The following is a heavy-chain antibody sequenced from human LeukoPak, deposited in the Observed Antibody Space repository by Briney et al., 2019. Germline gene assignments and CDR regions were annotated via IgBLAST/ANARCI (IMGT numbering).Heavy chain of an antibody. CDR2: ISGSGGST. J-gene: IGHJ4*02. D-gene: IGHD2-2*01. Sequence: GGSLRLSCAASGFTFSSYVMSWVRQAPGKGLEWVSAISGSGGSTYYADSVEGRFTISRDNSKNTLYLQMNSLRAEDTAVYYCAKDAAGYCSSTSCFAFDYWGQGTLVTVSS. V-gene: IGHV3-23*01. CDR1: GFTFSSYV. CDR3: AKDAAGYCSSTSCFAFDY.